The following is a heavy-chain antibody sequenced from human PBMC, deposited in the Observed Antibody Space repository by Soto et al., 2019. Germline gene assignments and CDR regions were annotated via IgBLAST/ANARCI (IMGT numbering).Heavy chain of an antibody. CDR1: GFTFSSYA. CDR2: IWYDGSNK. V-gene: IGHV3-33*08. D-gene: IGHD3-9*01. Sequence: GGSLRLSCAASGFTFSSYAMSWVRQAPGKGLEWVAVIWYDGSNKYYADSVKGRFTISRDNSKNTLDLQMNSLRAEGTAVYYCARDQASLYDILTGYNGMDVWGQGTTVTVSS. J-gene: IGHJ6*02. CDR3: ARDQASLYDILTGYNGMDV.